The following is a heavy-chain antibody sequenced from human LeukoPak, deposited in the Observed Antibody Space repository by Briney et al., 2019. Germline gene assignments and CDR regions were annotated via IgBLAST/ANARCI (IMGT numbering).Heavy chain of an antibody. CDR2: IGGSGGNT. CDR3: AKDPRSTMIGVVTRPKYFHH. J-gene: IGHJ1*01. Sequence: GGSLRLSCAASRFTFSTYWMSWVRQAPGKGLEWVSGIGGSGGNTYYADSVKGRFTISRDTSKNTLYLHMNTLRAEDTAIYYCAKDPRSTMIGVVTRPKYFHHWGQGTLVTVSS. D-gene: IGHD3-22*01. V-gene: IGHV3-23*01. CDR1: RFTFSTYW.